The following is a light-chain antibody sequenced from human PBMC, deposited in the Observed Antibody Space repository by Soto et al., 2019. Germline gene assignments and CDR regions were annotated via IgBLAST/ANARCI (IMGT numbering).Light chain of an antibody. CDR1: QTVFFNSNNKNY. Sequence: DIVMTQSPDSLTVSLGERATINCKSSQTVFFNSNNKNYVVWYQQKPGQPPKLLISWASIRESGVPDRFSGSGSGTDFTLTISSLQAEDVAVYYCQQYFHSPPTFGGGTRVEI. J-gene: IGKJ4*01. CDR3: QQYFHSPPT. V-gene: IGKV4-1*01. CDR2: WAS.